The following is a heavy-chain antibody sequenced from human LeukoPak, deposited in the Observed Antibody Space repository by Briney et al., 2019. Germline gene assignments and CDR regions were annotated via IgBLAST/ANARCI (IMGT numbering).Heavy chain of an antibody. CDR3: ARDTQQWLVDY. Sequence: SVKVSCKASGGTFSSYAISWVRQAPGQGLEWMGRIIPILGIVNYAQKFQGRVTITADKSTSTAYMELSSLRSEDTAVYYCARDTQQWLVDYWGQGTLVTVSS. CDR1: GGTFSSYA. CDR2: IIPILGIV. J-gene: IGHJ4*02. V-gene: IGHV1-69*04. D-gene: IGHD6-19*01.